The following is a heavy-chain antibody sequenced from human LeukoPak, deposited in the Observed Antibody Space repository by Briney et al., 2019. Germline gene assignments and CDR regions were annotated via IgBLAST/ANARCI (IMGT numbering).Heavy chain of an antibody. Sequence: GGSLRLSCAASGFTFSSHWMTWVRQAPGKGLEWVANIKQDGSEKYYVDSVKGRFTISRDNAKNSLYLQMNSLRAEDTAVYYCARGGLFFDYWGQGTLVTVSS. J-gene: IGHJ4*02. D-gene: IGHD3-22*01. CDR3: ARGGLFFDY. V-gene: IGHV3-7*03. CDR1: GFTFSSHW. CDR2: IKQDGSEK.